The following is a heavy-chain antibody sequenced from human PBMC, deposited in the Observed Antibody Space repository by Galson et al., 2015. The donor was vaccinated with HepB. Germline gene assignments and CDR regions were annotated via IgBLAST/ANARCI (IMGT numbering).Heavy chain of an antibody. D-gene: IGHD2-15*01. CDR2: IWYDGSNK. J-gene: IGHJ6*02. CDR3: ARDSALGGYYYYGMDV. CDR1: GFTFSSYG. Sequence: SLRLSCAASGFTFSSYGMHWVRQAPGKGLEWVAVIWYDGSNKYYADSVKGRFTISRDNSKNTLYLQMNSLRAEDTAVYYCARDSALGGYYYYGMDVWGQGTTVTVSS. V-gene: IGHV3-33*01.